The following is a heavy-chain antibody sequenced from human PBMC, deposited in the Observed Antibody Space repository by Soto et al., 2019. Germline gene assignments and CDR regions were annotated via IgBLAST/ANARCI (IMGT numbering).Heavy chain of an antibody. CDR2: ISGSGGST. J-gene: IGHJ6*02. CDR1: GFTFSTYV. V-gene: IGHV3-23*01. D-gene: IGHD2-2*01. Sequence: EVQLLESGGGLAQPEGYLRLSCAASGFTFSTYVMTWVRQAPGKGLEWVSTISGSGGSTYYADSVKGRFTISRDNSKNTLYLQMKSLRAEDTAVYYCAKGGYCSTTSCYLPYNYYGMDVWGQGTTVTVSS. CDR3: AKGGYCSTTSCYLPYNYYGMDV.